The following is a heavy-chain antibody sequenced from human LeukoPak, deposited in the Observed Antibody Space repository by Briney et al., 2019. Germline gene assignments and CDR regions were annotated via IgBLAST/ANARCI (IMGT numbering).Heavy chain of an antibody. Sequence: ASVKVSCKASGYTLTSYYLHWVRQAPGQGLEWMGIINPSGGSTTYAQKFQGRVTVTRDTSTSTVYMELSSLRSEDTAVYYCAREGAKARSGVNFDYWGQGTLVTVSS. CDR3: AREGAKARSGVNFDY. CDR1: GYTLTSYY. J-gene: IGHJ4*02. D-gene: IGHD2-15*01. CDR2: INPSGGST. V-gene: IGHV1-46*01.